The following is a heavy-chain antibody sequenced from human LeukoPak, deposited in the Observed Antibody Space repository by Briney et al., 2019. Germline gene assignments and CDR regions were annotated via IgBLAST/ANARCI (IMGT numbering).Heavy chain of an antibody. D-gene: IGHD3-10*01. V-gene: IGHV1-2*02. CDR1: GYTFTGYY. CDR2: INPNSGGT. Sequence: ASVKVSCKASGYTFTGYYTHWVRQAPGEGLECVGWINPNSGGTNYAQKFQGRVTMTRDTSISTAYMELSRLRSDDTAVYCCARGGSGSYFSWLDPWGQGTLVTVSS. J-gene: IGHJ5*02. CDR3: ARGGSGSYFSWLDP.